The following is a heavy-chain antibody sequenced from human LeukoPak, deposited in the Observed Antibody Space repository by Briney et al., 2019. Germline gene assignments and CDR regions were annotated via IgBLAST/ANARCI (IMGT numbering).Heavy chain of an antibody. CDR1: GGTFSSYA. D-gene: IGHD4-17*01. CDR3: ARDGHYGDYQDYYYYYMDV. J-gene: IGHJ6*03. V-gene: IGHV1-69*13. CDR2: IIPIFGTA. Sequence: SVKVSCKASGGTFSSYAISWVRQAPGQGLEWMGGIIPIFGTANYAQKFQGRVTITADESTSTAYMELSSLRSDDTAVYYCARDGHYGDYQDYYYYYMDVWGKGTTVTISS.